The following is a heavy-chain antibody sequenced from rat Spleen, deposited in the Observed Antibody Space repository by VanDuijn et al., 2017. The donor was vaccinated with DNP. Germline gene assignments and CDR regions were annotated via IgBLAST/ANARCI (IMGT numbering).Heavy chain of an antibody. V-gene: IGHV4-2*01. CDR2: INKDSNTI. CDR1: GFNFNDYW. J-gene: IGHJ2*01. CDR3: ARGDGLLDY. Sequence: EVKLVESGGGLVRPGGSLKLSCAASGFNFNDYWMGWVRQALGKGLEWIGEINKDSNTINYIHSLKDKFTISRDNAQNTLYLQMSKLGSEDTAIYYCARGDGLLDYWGHGVMVTVSS. D-gene: IGHD1-6*01.